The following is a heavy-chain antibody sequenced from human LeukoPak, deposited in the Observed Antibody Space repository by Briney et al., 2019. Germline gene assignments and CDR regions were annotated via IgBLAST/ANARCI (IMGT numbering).Heavy chain of an antibody. J-gene: IGHJ5*02. CDR3: ARGEDIVVVPAGTFDP. Sequence: ASVKVSCKASGYTFTSYGISWVRQAPGQGLEWMGWINPNSGGTNYAQKFQGWVTMTRDTSISTAYMELSRLRSDDTAVYYCARGEDIVVVPAGTFDPWGQGTLVTVSS. D-gene: IGHD2-2*01. V-gene: IGHV1-2*04. CDR1: GYTFTSYG. CDR2: INPNSGGT.